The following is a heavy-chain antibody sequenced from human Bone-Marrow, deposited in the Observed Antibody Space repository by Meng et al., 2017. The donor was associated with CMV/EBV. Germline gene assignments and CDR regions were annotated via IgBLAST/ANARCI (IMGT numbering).Heavy chain of an antibody. Sequence: GEFLKISCAASGFTFSDYYMTWIRQAPGKGLEWVSCISNSGSNIYYADSVKGRFTISRDNAKNSLYLQMNSLRAEDTAVYYWARGVVVAAIPGYWGQGTLVTVSS. CDR2: ISNSGSNI. D-gene: IGHD2-15*01. V-gene: IGHV3-11*01. CDR3: ARGVVVAAIPGY. CDR1: GFTFSDYY. J-gene: IGHJ1*01.